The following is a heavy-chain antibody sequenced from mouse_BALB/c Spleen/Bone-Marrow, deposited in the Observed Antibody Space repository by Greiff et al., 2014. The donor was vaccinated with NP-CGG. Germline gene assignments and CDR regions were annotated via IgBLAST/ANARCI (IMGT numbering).Heavy chain of an antibody. CDR2: IDPANGNT. V-gene: IGHV14-3*02. Sequence: EVQLQQSGAELVKPGASVKLSCTASGFNIKDTYMHWVKQRPEQGLDWIGRIDPANGNTKYDPKFQGKATITADTSSNTAYLQLSSLTSEDTAVYYCASYVYGYYFDYWGQGTTLTVSS. CDR1: GFNIKDTY. CDR3: ASYVYGYYFDY. D-gene: IGHD2-2*01. J-gene: IGHJ2*01.